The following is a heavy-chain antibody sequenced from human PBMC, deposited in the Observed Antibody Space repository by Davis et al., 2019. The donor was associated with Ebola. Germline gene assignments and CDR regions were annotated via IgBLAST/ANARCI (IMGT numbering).Heavy chain of an antibody. D-gene: IGHD6-13*01. V-gene: IGHV3-33*06. CDR3: AKTGYPQIYFDY. Sequence: GESLKISCAASGFTFSSYGMHWVRQAPGKGLEWVAVIWYDGSNKYYADSVKGRFTISRDNSKNTLYLQMNSLRAEDTAAYYCAKTGYPQIYFDYWGQGTLVTVSS. J-gene: IGHJ4*02. CDR1: GFTFSSYG. CDR2: IWYDGSNK.